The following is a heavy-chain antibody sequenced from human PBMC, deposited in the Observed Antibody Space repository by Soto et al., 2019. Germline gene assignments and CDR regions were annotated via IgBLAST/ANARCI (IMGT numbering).Heavy chain of an antibody. CDR2: ISYDGTNQ. CDR3: ARLGSYGGYDSQYFQGPDFDY. Sequence: GSLRLSCAASGFTFSSYVMHWVRQAPGKGLEWVLVISYDGTNQYYADSVKGRFTIPRDNSKNTLYLQMNSLRPDDTAVYYCARLGSYGGYDSQYFQGPDFDYWGQGTLVTVSS. J-gene: IGHJ4*02. D-gene: IGHD4-17*01. V-gene: IGHV3-30*03. CDR1: GFTFSSYV.